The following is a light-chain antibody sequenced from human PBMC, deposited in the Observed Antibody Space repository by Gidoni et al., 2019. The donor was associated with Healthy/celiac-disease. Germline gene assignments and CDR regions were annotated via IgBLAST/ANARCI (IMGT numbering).Light chain of an antibody. J-gene: IGKJ4*01. CDR2: DAS. CDR1: QDISNY. V-gene: IGKV1-33*01. Sequence: DIQMTQSPSSLSTSVGDRVTITCQASQDISNYLNWYQQKPGKAPKLLIYDASNLETGVPSRFSGSGSGTDFTFTISSLQPEDIATYYCQQYDNLPHTFGEXTKVEIK. CDR3: QQYDNLPHT.